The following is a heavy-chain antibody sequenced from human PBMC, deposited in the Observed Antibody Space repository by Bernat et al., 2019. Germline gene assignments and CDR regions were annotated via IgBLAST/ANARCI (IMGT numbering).Heavy chain of an antibody. Sequence: VQLVESGAEVKKPGSSVKVSCKASGGTFSSYAISWVRQAPGQGLEWMGGIIPIFGTANYAQKFQGRVTITADESTSTAYMELSSLRSEDTAVYYCARHTEYCSGGSCYSAFDYWGQGTLVTVSS. D-gene: IGHD2-15*01. J-gene: IGHJ4*02. CDR3: ARHTEYCSGGSCYSAFDY. CDR2: IIPIFGTA. V-gene: IGHV1-69*01. CDR1: GGTFSSYA.